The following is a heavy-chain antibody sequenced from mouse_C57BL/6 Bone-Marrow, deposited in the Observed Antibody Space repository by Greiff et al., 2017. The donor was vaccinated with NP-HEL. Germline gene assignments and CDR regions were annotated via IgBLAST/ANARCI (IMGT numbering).Heavy chain of an antibody. CDR3: ARCYYGSSYDYFDY. D-gene: IGHD1-1*01. CDR1: GYTFTEYS. V-gene: IGHV1-26*01. Sequence: VQLQQSGPELVKPGASVKISCKASGYTFTEYSMNWVKQSHGQSLEWIGDFYPNSGGIRYNQQFKDKATLTVDKSSSTAYMELRSLTSEDSAVYYCARCYYGSSYDYFDYGGQGTTLTVSA. J-gene: IGHJ2*01. CDR2: FYPNSGGI.